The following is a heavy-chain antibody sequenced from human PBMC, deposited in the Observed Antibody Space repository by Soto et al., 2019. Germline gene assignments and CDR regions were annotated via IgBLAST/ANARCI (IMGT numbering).Heavy chain of an antibody. J-gene: IGHJ6*02. Sequence: PSETLSLTCGVYGGSFSGYYWSWIRQPPGKGLEWIGEINHSGSTNYNPSLKSRVTISVDTSKNQFSLKLSSVTAADTAVYYCARWLGAYYFYGMDVWGQGTTVTVYS. CDR1: GGSFSGYY. V-gene: IGHV4-34*01. D-gene: IGHD3-10*01. CDR2: INHSGST. CDR3: ARWLGAYYFYGMDV.